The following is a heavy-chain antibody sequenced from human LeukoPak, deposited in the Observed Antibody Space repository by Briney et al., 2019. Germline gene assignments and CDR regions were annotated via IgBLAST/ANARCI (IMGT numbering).Heavy chain of an antibody. D-gene: IGHD3-10*01. Sequence: ASVKVSCKASGGTFTSYDINWVRQATGQGLEWMGWMNPNSGNTNYAQKLQGRVTMTTDTSTSTAYMELRSLRSDDTAVYYCATSSYYYGSGAVIGYWGQGTLVTVSS. CDR3: ATSSYYYGSGAVIGY. J-gene: IGHJ4*02. CDR2: MNPNSGNT. CDR1: GGTFTSYD. V-gene: IGHV1-18*01.